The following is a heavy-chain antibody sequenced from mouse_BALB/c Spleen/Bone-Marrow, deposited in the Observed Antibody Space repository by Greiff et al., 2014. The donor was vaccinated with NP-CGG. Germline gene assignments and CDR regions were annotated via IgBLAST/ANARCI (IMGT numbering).Heavy chain of an antibody. D-gene: IGHD1-1*01. CDR3: APYYYGSSQFAY. J-gene: IGHJ3*01. CDR2: IDPANGNT. Sequence: VHVKQSGAELVKPGASVKLSCTASGFNIKDTYMHWVKQRPEQGLEWIGRIDPANGNTKYDPKFQGKATITADTSSNTAYLQLSGLTSEDTAVYYCAPYYYGSSQFAYWGQGTLVTVSA. V-gene: IGHV14-3*02. CDR1: GFNIKDTY.